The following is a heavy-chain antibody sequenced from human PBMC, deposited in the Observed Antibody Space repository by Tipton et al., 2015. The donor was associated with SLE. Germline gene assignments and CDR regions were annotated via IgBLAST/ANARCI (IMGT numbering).Heavy chain of an antibody. V-gene: IGHV3-43*01. D-gene: IGHD6-13*01. CDR2: ISWDGATT. CDR3: VKDEGLSASAGPDL. CDR1: GFTFEDYC. Sequence: SLRLSCAASGFTFEDYCMHWVRQAPGKGLEWVSVISWDGATTYYADSVKGRFTISRDNSKDSLYLQMSSLTTEDTALYYCVKDEGLSASAGPDLWGLGTLVTVSS. J-gene: IGHJ5*02.